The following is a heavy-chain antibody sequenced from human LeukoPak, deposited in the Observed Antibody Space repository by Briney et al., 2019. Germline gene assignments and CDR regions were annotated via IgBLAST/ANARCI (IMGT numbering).Heavy chain of an antibody. CDR2: MNPNSGNT. CDR1: GYTFTSYG. CDR3: ARGPSDV. V-gene: IGHV1-8*02. Sequence: ASVKVSCKASGYTFTSYGISWVRQAPGQGLEWMGWMNPNSGNTGYAQKFQGRVTMTRNTSISTAYMELSSLRSEDTAVYYCARGPSDVWGQGTTVTVSS. J-gene: IGHJ6*02.